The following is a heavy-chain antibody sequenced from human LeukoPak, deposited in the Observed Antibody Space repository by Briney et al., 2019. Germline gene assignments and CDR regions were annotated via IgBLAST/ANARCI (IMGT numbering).Heavy chain of an antibody. V-gene: IGHV3-21*01. CDR1: GFTFSSYS. CDR3: AKLVGIAARPVFLVVY. J-gene: IGHJ4*02. D-gene: IGHD6-6*01. Sequence: GGSLRLSCAASGFTFSSYSMNWVRQAPGKGLEWVSSISSSSSYIYYADSVKGRFTISRDNAKYSLYLQMNSLRAEDTAVYYCAKLVGIAARPVFLVVYWGQGTLVTVSS. CDR2: ISSSSSYI.